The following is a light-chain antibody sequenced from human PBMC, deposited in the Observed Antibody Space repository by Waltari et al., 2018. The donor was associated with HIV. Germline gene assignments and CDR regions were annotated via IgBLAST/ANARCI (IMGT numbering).Light chain of an antibody. CDR3: QSYDSTNHWV. CDR1: RGSIDHQS. V-gene: IGLV6-57*03. Sequence: FILTQPPSVSESPRQTVTLSCTRRRGSIDHQSLQWFQQRPASVPTTVIYDDNPRPSEVPERFSASIDTSANAASLTSSGLGTEDEADYYCQSYDSTNHWVFGGVTKLTVL. J-gene: IGLJ3*02. CDR2: DDN.